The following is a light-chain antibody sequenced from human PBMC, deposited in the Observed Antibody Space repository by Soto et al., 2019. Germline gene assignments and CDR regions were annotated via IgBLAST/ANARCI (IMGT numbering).Light chain of an antibody. J-gene: IGKJ1*01. CDR2: GAS. Sequence: EIVMTQSPATLSVSPGERATLSCRASQSVSSNLAWYQQKPGQAPRILIYGASTSATGIPARLSGSGSGTEFTLTIGSLQSEDFAVYYCKQYNNWQGTFGQGTNVEIK. V-gene: IGKV3-15*01. CDR3: KQYNNWQGT. CDR1: QSVSSN.